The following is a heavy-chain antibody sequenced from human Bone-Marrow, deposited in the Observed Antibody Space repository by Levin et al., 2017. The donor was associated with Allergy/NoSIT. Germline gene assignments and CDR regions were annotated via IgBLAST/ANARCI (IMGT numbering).Heavy chain of an antibody. V-gene: IGHV1-46*01. D-gene: IGHD3-3*01. Sequence: GGSLRLSCKASGSTFTNYYMNWVRQAPGQGLEWMGIVDPSGGVTSYAQKFQGRVAMTRDMTTSTVYMELSSLRSEDTAVYYCARRRGSDYYQPSDYWGQGTVVTVSS. CDR3: ARRRGSDYYQPSDY. CDR1: GSTFTNYY. J-gene: IGHJ4*02. CDR2: VDPSGGVT.